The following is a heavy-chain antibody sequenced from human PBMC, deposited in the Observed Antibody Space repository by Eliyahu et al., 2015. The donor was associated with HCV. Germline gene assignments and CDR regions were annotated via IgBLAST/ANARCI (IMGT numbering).Heavy chain of an antibody. CDR1: GFTFRNYW. Sequence: EVQLVGSGGGLVQPGGSLRLSCAASGFTFRNYWMYWVRQAPGKGLEWVGNVNPDGSGSNYADSVRGRFTISRDNAKDSLYLQMNSLRADDTAVYYCASKTGATSGWWGQGILVTVSS. V-gene: IGHV3-7*03. J-gene: IGHJ4*02. CDR2: VNPDGSGS. D-gene: IGHD1-7*01. CDR3: ASKTGATSGW.